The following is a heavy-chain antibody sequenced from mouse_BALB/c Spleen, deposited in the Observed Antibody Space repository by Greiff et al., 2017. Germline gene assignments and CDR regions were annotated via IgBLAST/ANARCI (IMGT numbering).Heavy chain of an antibody. Sequence: EVQVVESGGGLVKPGGSLKLSCAASGFAFSSYDMSWVRQTPEKRLEWVAYISSGGGSTYYPDTVKGRFTISRDNAKNTLYLQMSSLKSEDTAMYYCARRGTTVVANFDYWGQGTTLTVSS. D-gene: IGHD1-1*01. J-gene: IGHJ2*01. CDR1: GFAFSSYD. CDR3: ARRGTTVVANFDY. CDR2: ISSGGGST. V-gene: IGHV5-12-1*01.